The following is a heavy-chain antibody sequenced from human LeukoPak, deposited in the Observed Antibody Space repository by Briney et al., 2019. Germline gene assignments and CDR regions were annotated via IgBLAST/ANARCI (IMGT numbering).Heavy chain of an antibody. CDR1: GYTFTSYD. D-gene: IGHD5-18*01. J-gene: IGHJ6*03. CDR2: MNPNSGNT. CDR3: ARRIQLWSHHPYYYYYMDV. Sequence: ASVKVSCKASGYTFTSYDINWVRQATGHGLEWMGWMNPNSGNTGYAQKFQGRVTMTRNTSISTAYMELSSLRSEDTAVYYCARRIQLWSHHPYYYYYMDVWGKGTTVTVSS. V-gene: IGHV1-8*01.